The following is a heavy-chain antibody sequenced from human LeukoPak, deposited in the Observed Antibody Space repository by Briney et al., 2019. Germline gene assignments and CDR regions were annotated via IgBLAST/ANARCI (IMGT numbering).Heavy chain of an antibody. CDR1: GYTFTGYY. D-gene: IGHD3-22*01. Sequence: ASVKVSCKASGYTFTGYYMHWVRQAPGQGLEWMGWINPNSGGTNYAQKFQGWVTMTRDTSISTAYMELSRLRSDDTAVYYCARVGPIPVYDSSGYSLDYWGQGTLVTVSS. V-gene: IGHV1-2*04. CDR3: ARVGPIPVYDSSGYSLDY. J-gene: IGHJ4*02. CDR2: INPNSGGT.